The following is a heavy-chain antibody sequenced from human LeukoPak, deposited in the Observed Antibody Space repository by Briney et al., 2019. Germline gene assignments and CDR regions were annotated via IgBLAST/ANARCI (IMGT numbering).Heavy chain of an antibody. J-gene: IGHJ5*02. V-gene: IGHV1-8*01. CDR1: GYTFTSYD. Sequence: VASVKVSCKASGYTFTSYDINWVRQATGQGLEWMGWMNPNSGNTGYAQKFQGRVTMTRNTSISTAYMELSSLRSEDTAVYYCARVRLNTAMEFNWSDPWGQGTLVTVSS. CDR2: MNPNSGNT. D-gene: IGHD5-18*01. CDR3: ARVRLNTAMEFNWSDP.